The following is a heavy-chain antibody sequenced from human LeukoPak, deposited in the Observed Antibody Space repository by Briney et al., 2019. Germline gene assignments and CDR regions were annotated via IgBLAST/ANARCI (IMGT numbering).Heavy chain of an antibody. J-gene: IGHJ5*02. CDR1: GYTFTGYY. Sequence: ASVKVSCKASGYTFTGYYMHWVRQAPGQGLEWMGWVKPNSGGTNYAQKFQGRVTMTRVTSISTAYMELSRLRSDDTAVYYCARVGYCSSTSCYNWFDPWGQGTLVTVSS. D-gene: IGHD2-2*01. V-gene: IGHV1-2*02. CDR2: VKPNSGGT. CDR3: ARVGYCSSTSCYNWFDP.